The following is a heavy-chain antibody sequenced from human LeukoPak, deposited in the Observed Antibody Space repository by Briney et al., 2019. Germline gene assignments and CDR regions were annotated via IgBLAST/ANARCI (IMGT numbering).Heavy chain of an antibody. CDR1: GFTFSSFE. Sequence: GGSLRLSCAASGFTFSSFEMHWVRQAPGKGLEWVSYISSRGTTIHYAESVKGRFTISRDNAKNSLYLQMNTLRAEDTAVYYCTRGSSYSLDYWGQGTLVTVSS. J-gene: IGHJ4*02. CDR3: TRGSSYSLDY. V-gene: IGHV3-48*03. D-gene: IGHD2-15*01. CDR2: ISSRGTTI.